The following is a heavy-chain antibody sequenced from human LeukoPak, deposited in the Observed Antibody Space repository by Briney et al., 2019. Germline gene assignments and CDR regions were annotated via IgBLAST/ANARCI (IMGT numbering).Heavy chain of an antibody. Sequence: GGSLRLFCAASGFTFSSYSMNWVRQAPGKGLEWVSSISSSSSYIYYADSVKGRFTISRDNAKNSLYLQINSLRAEDTAVYYCARDQNAYCGGDCYSVDAFDIWGQGTMVTVSS. CDR1: GFTFSSYS. J-gene: IGHJ3*02. CDR2: ISSSSSYI. V-gene: IGHV3-21*01. CDR3: ARDQNAYCGGDCYSVDAFDI. D-gene: IGHD2-21*02.